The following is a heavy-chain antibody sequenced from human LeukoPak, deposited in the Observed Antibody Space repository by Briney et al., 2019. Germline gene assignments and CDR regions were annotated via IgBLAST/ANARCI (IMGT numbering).Heavy chain of an antibody. V-gene: IGHV4-59*01. CDR2: IYSSGST. CDR3: ARALSLFDY. D-gene: IGHD3-16*01. CDR1: GGSISSYY. Sequence: KSSETLSLTCTVSGGSISSYYWSWIRQPPGKGLEWIGYIYSSGSTNYNPSLKSRVTMSVDTSKKQVSLKLNSVTAADTAVYYCARALSLFDYWGQGTLVTVSS. J-gene: IGHJ4*02.